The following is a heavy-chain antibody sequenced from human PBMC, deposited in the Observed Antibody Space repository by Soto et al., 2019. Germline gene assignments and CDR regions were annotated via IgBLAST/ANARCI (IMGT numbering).Heavy chain of an antibody. CDR3: ARGIEGWYQGRYYYGMDV. Sequence: QVQLQESGPGLVKPSETLSLTCTVSGGSVSSGRYYWSWIRQPPGQVLEWIGYLYYSGSTNYNPSLKSRVTISVDPSKNQFSLKLSSVTAADTAVYYCARGIEGWYQGRYYYGMDVWGQGTTVTVSS. CDR1: GGSVSSGRYY. D-gene: IGHD6-19*01. CDR2: LYYSGST. V-gene: IGHV4-61*01. J-gene: IGHJ6*02.